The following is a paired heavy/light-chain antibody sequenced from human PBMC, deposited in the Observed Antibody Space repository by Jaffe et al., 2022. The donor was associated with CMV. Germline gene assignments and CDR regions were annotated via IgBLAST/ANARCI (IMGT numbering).Light chain of an antibody. V-gene: IGKV3-15*01. CDR3: QQYNDWPQT. Sequence: EIVMTQSPATLSVSPGERATLSCRASQSVSSDLAWYRQKPGQAPRLIMYDASTRATDVPPRFSGSGSGTDFTLTISSLQSEDFAIYYCQQYNDWPQTFGQGTRVEI. J-gene: IGKJ1*01. CDR2: DAS. CDR1: QSVSSD.
Heavy chain of an antibody. V-gene: IGHV3-23*01. D-gene: IGHD3-16*01. J-gene: IGHJ4*02. Sequence: EVQLLESGGGLVQPGGSLRLSCAASGFTFSSYSMSWVRQAPGKGLEWVSVINIGGEITKYADSVKGRFTISRDNSKNTVYLQMNSLRVDDTAIYYCTRKKGGANPCDYWGQGTLLTVSS. CDR1: GFTFSSYS. CDR2: INIGGEIT. CDR3: TRKKGGANPCDY.